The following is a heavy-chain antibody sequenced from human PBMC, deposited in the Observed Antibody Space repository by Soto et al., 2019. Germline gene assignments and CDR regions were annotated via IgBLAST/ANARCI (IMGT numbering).Heavy chain of an antibody. V-gene: IGHV3-23*01. CDR1: GFTFSSYA. D-gene: IGHD6-13*01. J-gene: IGHJ4*02. CDR2: ISGSGGST. Sequence: PVGSLRLSCAASGFTFSSYAMSWVRQAPGKGLEWVSAISGSGGSTYYADSVKGRFTISRDNSKNTLYLQMNSLRAEDTAVYYCAKDDGYSSSWYYFDYWGQGTLVTVSS. CDR3: AKDDGYSSSWYYFDY.